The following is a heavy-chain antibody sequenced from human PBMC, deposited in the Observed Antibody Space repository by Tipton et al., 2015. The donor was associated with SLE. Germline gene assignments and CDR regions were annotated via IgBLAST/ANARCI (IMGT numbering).Heavy chain of an antibody. D-gene: IGHD2-21*01. J-gene: IGHJ5*02. CDR2: IYYSGST. CDR3: ARAGGGDSNWFDP. V-gene: IGHV4-39*07. CDR1: GDSISNVSYY. Sequence: TLSLTCTVSGDSISNVSYYWNWLRQPPGKGLEWIGSIYYSGSTYYNPSLKSRVTISVDTSKNQFSLKLSSVTAADTAVYYCARAGGGDSNWFDPWGQGTLVTVSS.